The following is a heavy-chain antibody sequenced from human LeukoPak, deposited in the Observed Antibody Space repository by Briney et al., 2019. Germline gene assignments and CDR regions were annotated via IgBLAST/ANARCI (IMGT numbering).Heavy chain of an antibody. CDR3: AKDKSYHPHCSSTSCYFDY. Sequence: GGSLRLSCAASGFTFDDYAKHWVRQAPGKGLEWVSGISWNSGSVGYADSVKGRFTISRDNAKNSLYLQMNSLRAEDTALYYCAKDKSYHPHCSSTSCYFDYWGQGTLVTVSS. D-gene: IGHD2-2*01. CDR1: GFTFDDYA. V-gene: IGHV3-9*01. J-gene: IGHJ4*02. CDR2: ISWNSGSV.